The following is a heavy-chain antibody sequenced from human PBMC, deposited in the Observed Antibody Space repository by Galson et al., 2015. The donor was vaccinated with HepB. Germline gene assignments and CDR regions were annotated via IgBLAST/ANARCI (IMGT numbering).Heavy chain of an antibody. CDR1: GFTSSTYA. Sequence: SLRLSCAVSGFTSSTYAMTWVRLAPGKGLECVSVISGNGGSTYYADSVQGRFTISRDNSKNTLYLQMNSLRTEDTAVYYCAKLPHYDFWNGFAPFDSWGQGTLVTVSS. V-gene: IGHV3-23*01. D-gene: IGHD3-3*01. CDR3: AKLPHYDFWNGFAPFDS. J-gene: IGHJ4*02. CDR2: ISGNGGST.